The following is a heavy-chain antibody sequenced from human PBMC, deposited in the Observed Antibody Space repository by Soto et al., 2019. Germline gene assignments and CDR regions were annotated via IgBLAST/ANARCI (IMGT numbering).Heavy chain of an antibody. Sequence: ASVKVSCKASGGTFSSYTISWVRQAPGQGLEWMGRIIPILGIANYAQKFQGRVTITADKSTSTAYMELSSLRSEDTAVYYCARIPLGYYDSSGSVVDPWGQGTLVTVSS. CDR2: IIPILGIA. V-gene: IGHV1-69*02. CDR3: ARIPLGYYDSSGSVVDP. CDR1: GGTFSSYT. D-gene: IGHD3-22*01. J-gene: IGHJ5*02.